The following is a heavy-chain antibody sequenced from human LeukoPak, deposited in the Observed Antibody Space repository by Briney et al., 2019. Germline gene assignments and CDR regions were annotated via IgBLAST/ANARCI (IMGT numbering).Heavy chain of an antibody. CDR3: ARAPRYCSGGICYGPRFDY. D-gene: IGHD2-15*01. V-gene: IGHV3-48*04. CDR2: ISSGSGTI. J-gene: IGHJ4*02. CDR1: GFTFSSYS. Sequence: PGGSLRLSCAASGFTFSSYSMNWVRQAPGKGLEYVSYISSGSGTIYYADSVKGRFTISRDNAKNSLYLQMNSLSAEDTAVYYCARAPRYCSGGICYGPRFDYWGQGTLVTVSS.